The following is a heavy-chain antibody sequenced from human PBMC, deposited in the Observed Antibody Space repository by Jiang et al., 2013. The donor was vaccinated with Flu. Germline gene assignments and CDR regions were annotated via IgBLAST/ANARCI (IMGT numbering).Heavy chain of an antibody. CDR2: IYYSGST. CDR3: ARGDYGDYVGLVH. Sequence: LLKPSETLSLTCTVSGGSVSSGSYYWSWIRQPPGKGLEWIGYIYYSGSTNYNPSLKSRVTISVDTSKNQFSLKLSSVTAADTAVYYCARGDYGDYVGLVHWGQGTLVTVSS. CDR1: GGSVSSGSYY. J-gene: IGHJ4*02. V-gene: IGHV4-61*01. D-gene: IGHD4-17*01.